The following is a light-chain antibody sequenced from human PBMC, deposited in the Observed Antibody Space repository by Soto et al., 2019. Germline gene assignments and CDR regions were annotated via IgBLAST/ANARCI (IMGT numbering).Light chain of an antibody. CDR3: QHYHNLWT. V-gene: IGKV3-15*01. J-gene: IGKJ1*01. Sequence: EIVMTQSPATLSVSPGERATLSCTASHYVYSNVAWFQQRPGQAPRLLIYRASTRATGTPARFSGSGSGTAFTLTITSLQYEYFALYYCQHYHNLWTFGQGTEVEIK. CDR2: RAS. CDR1: HYVYSN.